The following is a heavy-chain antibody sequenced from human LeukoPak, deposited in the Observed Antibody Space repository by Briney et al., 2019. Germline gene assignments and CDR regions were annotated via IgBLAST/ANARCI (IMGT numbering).Heavy chain of an antibody. CDR3: ARHIGFDALDI. CDR2: IYSGGST. J-gene: IGHJ3*02. Sequence: PGGSLRLSCAASEFTVNSNYMSWVRQAPGKGLEWVSLIYSGGSTYYADSVKGRFTISRHNSRNTLYLQMNSLRAEDTAVYYCARHIGFDALDIWGQGTMVTVSS. CDR1: EFTVNSNY. V-gene: IGHV3-53*04.